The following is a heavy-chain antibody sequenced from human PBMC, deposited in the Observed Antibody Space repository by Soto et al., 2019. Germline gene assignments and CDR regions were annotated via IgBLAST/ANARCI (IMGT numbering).Heavy chain of an antibody. J-gene: IGHJ6*02. D-gene: IGHD6-19*01. V-gene: IGHV6-1*01. Sequence: SQTLSLTCAISGDSVSSNSAAWNWIRQSPSRGLEWLGRTYYRSKWYNDYAVSVKSRITINPDTSKNQFSLQLNSVTPEDTAVYYCARSYSSGWPYYYYYYGMDVWGQGTTVTVSS. CDR1: GDSVSSNSAA. CDR2: TYYRSKWYN. CDR3: ARSYSSGWPYYYYYYGMDV.